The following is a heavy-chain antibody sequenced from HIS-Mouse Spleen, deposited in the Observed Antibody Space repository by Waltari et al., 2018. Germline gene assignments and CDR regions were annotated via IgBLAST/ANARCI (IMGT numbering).Heavy chain of an antibody. CDR2: ISYDGSNK. D-gene: IGHD5-18*01. CDR1: GFTFSSYA. J-gene: IGHJ4*02. Sequence: QVQLVESGGGVVQPGSSLRLSCAASGFTFSSYAMHWVRQAPGKGLEWVAVISYDGSNKYYADSVKGRFTISRDNSKNTLYLQMNSLRAEDTAVYYCARGFVDTAMVDYWGQGTLVTVSS. V-gene: IGHV3-30-3*01. CDR3: ARGFVDTAMVDY.